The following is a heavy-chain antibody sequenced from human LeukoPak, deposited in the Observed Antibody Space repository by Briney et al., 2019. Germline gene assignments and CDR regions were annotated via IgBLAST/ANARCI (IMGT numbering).Heavy chain of an antibody. D-gene: IGHD3-3*01. Sequence: SVTLSLTCAVYGGSFSGYYWSWIRQPPGKGLEWIGEINHSGSTNYNPSLKSRVTISVDTSKNHFSLKLSSVTAADTAVYYCARAIFGVVTNWFDPRGQGTLVTVSP. CDR1: GGSFSGYY. V-gene: IGHV4-34*01. CDR2: INHSGST. J-gene: IGHJ5*02. CDR3: ARAIFGVVTNWFDP.